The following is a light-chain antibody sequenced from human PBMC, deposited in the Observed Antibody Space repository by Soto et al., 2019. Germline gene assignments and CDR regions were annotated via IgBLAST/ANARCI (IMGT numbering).Light chain of an antibody. CDR3: QQSYSTPLT. CDR1: QSISSY. J-gene: IGKJ4*01. Sequence: DIQMTQSPSSLSASVGDRVTITCRASQSISSYLNWYQQKPGKAPKLLIYAASSLQSGVPSRFRGSGSGTDFTLTISSLQPEDFETYYCQQSYSTPLTFGGGTKVEIK. CDR2: AAS. V-gene: IGKV1-39*01.